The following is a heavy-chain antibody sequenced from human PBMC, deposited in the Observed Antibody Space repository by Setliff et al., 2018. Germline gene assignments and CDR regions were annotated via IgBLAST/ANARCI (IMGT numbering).Heavy chain of an antibody. CDR1: GYSISSGYY. V-gene: IGHV4-38-2*01. J-gene: IGHJ4*02. CDR2: IYRSGST. CDR3: ARQLCSSGYCYATTFDY. Sequence: SETLSLTCVVSGYSISSGYYWGWIRQAPGKGLEWIASIYRSGSTYYNPSLKSRVTISVDTSKNQFPLKLSSVTASDTAVYYCARQLCSSGYCYATTFDYWGQGTRVTVSS. D-gene: IGHD3-22*01.